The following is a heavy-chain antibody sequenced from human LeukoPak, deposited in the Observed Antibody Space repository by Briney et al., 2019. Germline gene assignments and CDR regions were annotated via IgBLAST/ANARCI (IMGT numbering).Heavy chain of an antibody. J-gene: IGHJ4*02. D-gene: IGHD1-20*01. CDR3: AKMYGGAITGTFDY. Sequence: GESLKISCKVSGYSFVDQWIGWVRQMPGKGLEWMGVIFPGDSDTRYSPSFKGQATISADKSISTAYLQWSSLKASDTAIYYCAKMYGGAITGTFDYWGQGTLVTLSS. CDR1: GYSFVDQW. CDR2: IFPGDSDT. V-gene: IGHV5-51*01.